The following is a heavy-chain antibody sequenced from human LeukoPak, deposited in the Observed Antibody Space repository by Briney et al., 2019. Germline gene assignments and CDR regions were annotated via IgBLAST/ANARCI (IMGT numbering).Heavy chain of an antibody. V-gene: IGHV4-4*09. CDR2: VYTSGST. Sequence: SETLSLTCTVSGGSIGSYYWSWIRQPPGKGLEWIGYVYTSGSTNYNPSFKSRATISADTSKNQFSLRLTSVTAADTALYYCARSNWYEYFDNWGQGTLVTVSS. J-gene: IGHJ4*02. D-gene: IGHD1-20*01. CDR3: ARSNWYEYFDN. CDR1: GGSIGSYY.